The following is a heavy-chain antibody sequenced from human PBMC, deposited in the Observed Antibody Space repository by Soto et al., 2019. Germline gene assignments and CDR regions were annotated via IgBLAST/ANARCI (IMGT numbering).Heavy chain of an antibody. CDR2: ISGSGDGT. CDR3: VKRCDAGGCPDY. D-gene: IGHD2-15*01. J-gene: IGHJ4*02. Sequence: EVQLLESGGGLVQPRGSLRLSCAASGFAFSSYPMSWVRQAPGKGLEWVSGISGSGDGTYYADSVKGRFTISRDNSKNTLYLQMNSLRAEDTAVYYCVKRCDAGGCPDYWGQGTLLTVSS. CDR1: GFAFSSYP. V-gene: IGHV3-23*01.